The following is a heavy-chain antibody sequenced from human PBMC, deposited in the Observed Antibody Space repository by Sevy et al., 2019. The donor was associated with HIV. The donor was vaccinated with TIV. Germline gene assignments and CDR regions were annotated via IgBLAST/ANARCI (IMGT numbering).Heavy chain of an antibody. CDR3: VRADPAQHFDS. Sequence: ASVKVSFKASGDTFTNNYMHWGRQAPGQGLEWMGIIDPSAGNASYAQKFQGRVTMTRDTSTSTLYMDLSSLRSEDTAVYYCVRADPAQHFDSWGQGTLVTVSS. V-gene: IGHV1-46*01. CDR2: IDPSAGNA. CDR1: GDTFTNNY. J-gene: IGHJ4*02.